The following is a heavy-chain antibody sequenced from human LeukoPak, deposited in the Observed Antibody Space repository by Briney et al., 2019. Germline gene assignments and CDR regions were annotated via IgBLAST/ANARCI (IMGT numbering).Heavy chain of an antibody. CDR2: ISDGGVT. Sequence: SETLSLTCNVSGGSISTYYWSWIRQPPGKGLEWIGYISDGGVTSYNPSLKGRVTISVDSPKNRFSLRLTSLAAVDTALYYCARHGGTLDYFDYWGPGSLVTVSS. V-gene: IGHV4-59*08. CDR3: ARHGGTLDYFDY. J-gene: IGHJ4*02. CDR1: GGSISTYY. D-gene: IGHD1-26*01.